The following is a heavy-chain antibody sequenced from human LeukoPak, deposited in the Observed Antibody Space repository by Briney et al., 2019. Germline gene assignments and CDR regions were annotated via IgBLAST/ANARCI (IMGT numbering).Heavy chain of an antibody. V-gene: IGHV4-34*01. CDR3: ARGLIVASGGGWFDP. CDR1: GGSSSVYY. D-gene: IGHD3-22*01. Sequence: SETLSLTCAVYGGSSSVYYWSWIRQPPGKGLEWIGEINHSGSTNYNPSLKSRVTISVDTSKNQFSLKLSSVTAADTAVYYCARGLIVASGGGWFDPWGQGTLVTVSS. J-gene: IGHJ5*02. CDR2: INHSGST.